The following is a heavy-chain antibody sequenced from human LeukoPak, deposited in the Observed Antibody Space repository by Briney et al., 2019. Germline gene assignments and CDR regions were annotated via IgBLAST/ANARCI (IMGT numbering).Heavy chain of an antibody. CDR3: ARVQRGYTYGNVDY. CDR2: INPTAGST. Sequence: GASVKVSCKASGYIFSNYYVHWVRQAPGQGLEWMGIINPTAGSTSYAQFFLGRVTMTRDMSTSTVYMDLRSLRSDDTAVYYCARVQRGYTYGNVDYWGQGTLVTVSS. D-gene: IGHD5-18*01. V-gene: IGHV1-46*01. CDR1: GYIFSNYY. J-gene: IGHJ4*02.